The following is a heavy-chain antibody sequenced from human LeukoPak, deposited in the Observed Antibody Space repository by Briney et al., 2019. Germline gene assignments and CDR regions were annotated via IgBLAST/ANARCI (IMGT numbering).Heavy chain of an antibody. CDR3: ARDLGYCSSTSCLNWFDP. V-gene: IGHV4-34*01. Sequence: SETLSLTCAVYGGSFSGYYWSWIRQPPGKGLEWIGEINHSGSTNYNPSLESRVTISVDTSKNQFSLKLSSVTAADTAVYYCARDLGYCSSTSCLNWFDPWGQGTLVTVSS. CDR1: GGSFSGYY. D-gene: IGHD2-2*01. CDR2: INHSGST. J-gene: IGHJ5*02.